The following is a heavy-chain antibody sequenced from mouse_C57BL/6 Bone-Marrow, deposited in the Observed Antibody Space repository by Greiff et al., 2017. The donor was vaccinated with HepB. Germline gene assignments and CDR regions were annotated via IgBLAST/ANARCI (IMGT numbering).Heavy chain of an antibody. D-gene: IGHD1-1*01. CDR2: INPSNGGT. CDR1: GYTFTSYW. CDR3: ARDCRYYYVSSPYWYFDV. J-gene: IGHJ1*03. Sequence: VQLQQPGTELVKPGASVKLSCKASGYTFTSYWMHWVKQRPGQGLEWIGNINPSNGGTNYNEKFKSKATLTVDKSSSTAYMQLSSLTSEDSAVYYCARDCRYYYVSSPYWYFDVWGTGTTVTVSS. V-gene: IGHV1-53*01.